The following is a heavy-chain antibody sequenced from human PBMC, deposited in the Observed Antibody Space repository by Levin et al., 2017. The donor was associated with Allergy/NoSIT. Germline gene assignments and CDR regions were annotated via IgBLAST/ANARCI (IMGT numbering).Heavy chain of an antibody. J-gene: IGHJ4*02. D-gene: IGHD5-18*01. V-gene: IGHV3-53*01. CDR3: ARDRAMVGIDY. Sequence: GGSLRLSCAASGFTVSSNYMSWVRQAPGKGLEWVSVIYSGGSTYYADSVKGRFTISRDNSKNTLYLQMNSLRAEDTAVYYCARDRAMVGIDYWGQGTLVTVSS. CDR2: IYSGGST. CDR1: GFTVSSNY.